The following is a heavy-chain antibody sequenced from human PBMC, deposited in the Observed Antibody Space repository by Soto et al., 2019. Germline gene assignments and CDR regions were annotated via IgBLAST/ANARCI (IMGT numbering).Heavy chain of an antibody. J-gene: IGHJ6*03. CDR2: ISGRGVST. D-gene: IGHD6-13*01. Sequence: GGSMRHSYAVLEGTFVGLGISCISQAPGKELKRVSAISGRGVSTYYTDSVKGRFTISRDNSKNTLYLQMNSLRADDTAVYYCAIVPCIAAAGTGNYYFCSYMEVLLKGTSDTVFS. CDR3: AIVPCIAAAGTGNYYFCSYMEV. V-gene: IGHV3-23*01. CDR1: EGTFVGLG.